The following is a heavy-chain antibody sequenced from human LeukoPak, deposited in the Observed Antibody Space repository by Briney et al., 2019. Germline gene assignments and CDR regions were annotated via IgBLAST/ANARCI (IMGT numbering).Heavy chain of an antibody. Sequence: SVKVSRKASGGTFSSYAISWVRQAPGQGLEWMGGIIPIFGTANYAQKFQGRVTITADESTSTAYMELSSLRSEDTAVYYCARGVLGRRGDAFDIWGQGTMVTVSS. CDR3: ARGVLGRRGDAFDI. CDR1: GGTFSSYA. D-gene: IGHD1-1*01. V-gene: IGHV1-69*13. CDR2: IIPIFGTA. J-gene: IGHJ3*02.